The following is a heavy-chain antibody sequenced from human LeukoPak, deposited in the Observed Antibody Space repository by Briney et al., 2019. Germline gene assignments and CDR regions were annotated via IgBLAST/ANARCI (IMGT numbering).Heavy chain of an antibody. J-gene: IGHJ4*02. CDR3: ARDRLGYYSSSSVFDY. CDR2: IYYSGST. D-gene: IGHD6-13*01. V-gene: IGHV4-4*02. CDR1: GGSISSSNW. Sequence: KPSETLSLTCAVSGGSISSSNWWSWVRQPPGKGLEWIGSIYYSGSTYYNPSLKSRVTISVDTSKNQFSLKLSSVTAADTAVYYCARDRLGYYSSSSVFDYWGQGTLVTVSS.